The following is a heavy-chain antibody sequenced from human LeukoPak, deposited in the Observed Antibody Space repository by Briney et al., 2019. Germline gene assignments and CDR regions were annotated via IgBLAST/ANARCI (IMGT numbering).Heavy chain of an antibody. CDR1: GFTFSTYW. D-gene: IGHD2-2*01. J-gene: IGHJ4*02. V-gene: IGHV3-74*01. CDR2: INSNGNTT. Sequence: GGSLSLSCAASGFTFSTYWMHWARHAPGKGLVWVSRINSNGNTTLYADSVRGRFTISRDNAKNTLFLQMNSPRAEDTAVYYWAGGGGSSYAPVDYWGQGTLVTVAS. CDR3: AGGGGSSYAPVDY.